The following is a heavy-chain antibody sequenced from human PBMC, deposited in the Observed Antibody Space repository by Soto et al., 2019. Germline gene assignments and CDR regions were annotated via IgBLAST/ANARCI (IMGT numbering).Heavy chain of an antibody. CDR3: ARVKRYCCSGGSCYPSLFDY. CDR1: GYTFTSYG. J-gene: IGHJ4*02. Sequence: QVQLVQSGAEVKKPGASVKVSCKASGYTFTSYGISWVRQAPGQGLEWMGWISAYNGNTNYAQQLQGRVTMTTDTSTSTAYMERRSLRSDDTAVYYCARVKRYCCSGGSCYPSLFDYWGQGTLVTVSS. CDR2: ISAYNGNT. V-gene: IGHV1-18*01. D-gene: IGHD2-15*01.